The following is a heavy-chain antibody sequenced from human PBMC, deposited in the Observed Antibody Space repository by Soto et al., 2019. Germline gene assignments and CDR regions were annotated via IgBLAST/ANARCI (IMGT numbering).Heavy chain of an antibody. D-gene: IGHD6-13*01. Sequence: ASVKVSCKASGYTFTGYYMHWVRQAPGQGPEWMGWINPNSGGTNYAQKFQGWVTMTRDTSISTAYMELSRLRSDDTAVYYCAREAAGYYYYGMDVWGQGTTVTVSS. CDR3: AREAAGYYYYGMDV. J-gene: IGHJ6*02. V-gene: IGHV1-2*04. CDR2: INPNSGGT. CDR1: GYTFTGYY.